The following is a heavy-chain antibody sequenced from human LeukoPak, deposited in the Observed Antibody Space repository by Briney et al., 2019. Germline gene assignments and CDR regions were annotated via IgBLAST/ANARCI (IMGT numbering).Heavy chain of an antibody. Sequence: GGSLRLSCAASGFTVSSNYMSWVRQAPGKGLEWVSTIYSGGSTYYADSVKGRFTISRDNSKNTLDLQMNSLRAEDTAVYYCASRDYYDSSGYYDAFDMWGQGTMVTVSS. CDR2: IYSGGST. V-gene: IGHV3-66*01. CDR1: GFTVSSNY. J-gene: IGHJ3*02. CDR3: ASRDYYDSSGYYDAFDM. D-gene: IGHD3-22*01.